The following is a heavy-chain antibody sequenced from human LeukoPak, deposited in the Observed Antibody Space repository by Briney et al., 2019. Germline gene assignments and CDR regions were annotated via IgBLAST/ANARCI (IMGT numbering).Heavy chain of an antibody. Sequence: SETLSLTCAVSGGSISNNNWWSWVRQPPGKGLEWIGEIYHGGSTNYNPSLKSRVTISVDKSANQFSLNLTSVTAADTAVYYCVRGGDSGYDYCFYYWGQGTLVTVSS. CDR1: GGSISNNNW. J-gene: IGHJ4*02. CDR3: VRGGDSGYDYCFYY. D-gene: IGHD3-22*01. V-gene: IGHV4-4*02. CDR2: IYHGGST.